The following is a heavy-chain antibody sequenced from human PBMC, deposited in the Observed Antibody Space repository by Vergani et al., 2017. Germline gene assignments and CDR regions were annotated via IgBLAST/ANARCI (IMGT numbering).Heavy chain of an antibody. CDR1: GGSLSGYY. CDR3: ASCIAAPGLDV. CDR2: INHSGST. J-gene: IGHJ6*02. V-gene: IGHV4-34*01. D-gene: IGHD6-13*01. Sequence: QLQLQESGPGLVKPSETLSLTCAVYGGSLSGYYWSWIRQPPGKGLEWIGEINHSGSTNYNPSLKSRVTISVDTSKNQFSLKLSSVTAADPAVYYCASCIAAPGLDVWGQGTTVTVSS.